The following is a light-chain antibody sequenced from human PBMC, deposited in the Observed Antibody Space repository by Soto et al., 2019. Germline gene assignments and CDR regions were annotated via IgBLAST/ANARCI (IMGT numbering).Light chain of an antibody. CDR3: QQRRSWPIT. Sequence: EIVLTQSPATLSLSPGERATLSCRASQSVNNYLAWYQQKPGQAPRLLIYDASNRATGIPARFSCSGSETDFTLTISSLEPEDFAVYYCQQRRSWPITFGQGTRLEIK. V-gene: IGKV3-11*01. CDR2: DAS. J-gene: IGKJ5*01. CDR1: QSVNNY.